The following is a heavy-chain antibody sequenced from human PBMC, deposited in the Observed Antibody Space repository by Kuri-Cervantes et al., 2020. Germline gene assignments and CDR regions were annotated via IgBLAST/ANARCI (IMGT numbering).Heavy chain of an antibody. D-gene: IGHD1-1*01. J-gene: IGHJ4*02. CDR2: INHSGST. V-gene: IGHV4-34*01. CDR3: ARARGTAGTFDY. Sequence: SETLSLTCAVYGGSSSGYYWSWIRQPPGKGLEWIGEINHSGSTNYNPSLKSRVTISVDTSKNQFSLKLSSVTAADTAVYYCARARGTAGTFDYWGQGTLVTVSS. CDR1: GGSSSGYY.